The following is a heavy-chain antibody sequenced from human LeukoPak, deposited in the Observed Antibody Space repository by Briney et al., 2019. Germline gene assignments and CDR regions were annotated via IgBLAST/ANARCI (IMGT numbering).Heavy chain of an antibody. CDR2: ISSSSSYI. CDR3: ARAGGSASSSTSCQAN. J-gene: IGHJ4*02. D-gene: IGHD2-2*01. Sequence: GGSLRLSCAASGFTFSSYSMNWVRQAPGKGLEWVSSISSSSSYIYYADSVKGRFTISRDNAKNSLYLQMNSLRAEDTAVYYCARAGGSASSSTSCQANWGQGTLVTVSS. V-gene: IGHV3-21*01. CDR1: GFTFSSYS.